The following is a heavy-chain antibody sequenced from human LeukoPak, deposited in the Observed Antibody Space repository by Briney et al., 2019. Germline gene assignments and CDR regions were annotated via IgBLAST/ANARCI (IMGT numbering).Heavy chain of an antibody. CDR2: ISYDGSNK. V-gene: IGHV3-30*18. D-gene: IGHD6-13*01. J-gene: IGHJ4*02. Sequence: GGSLRLSCAASGFTFSSYGMHWVRQAPGKGLEWVAVISYDGSNKYYADSVKGRFTISRDNSKNTLYLQMNSLRAEDTAVYYCAKETYSSSWLDYFDYWGQGTLVTVSS. CDR3: AKETYSSSWLDYFDY. CDR1: GFTFSSYG.